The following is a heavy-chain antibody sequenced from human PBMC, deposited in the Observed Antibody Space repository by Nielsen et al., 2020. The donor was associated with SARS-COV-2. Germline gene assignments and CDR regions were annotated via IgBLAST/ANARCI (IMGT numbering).Heavy chain of an antibody. Sequence: GESLKISCAASGFTFSDYAMSWVRQAPGKGLEWLSSVSGGGVTTHYADSVKGRFTISRDNSKNTLYLQMNSLRAEDTAVYYCARERDTAYGGDYFDYWGQGTLVTVSS. CDR2: VSGGGVTT. V-gene: IGHV3-23*01. CDR3: ARERDTAYGGDYFDY. CDR1: GFTFSDYA. J-gene: IGHJ4*02. D-gene: IGHD5-18*01.